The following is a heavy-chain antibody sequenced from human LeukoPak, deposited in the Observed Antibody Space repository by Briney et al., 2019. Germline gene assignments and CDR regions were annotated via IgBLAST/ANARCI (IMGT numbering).Heavy chain of an antibody. D-gene: IGHD3-10*01. CDR1: GFSLSSYA. CDR2: ISGSGGST. CDR3: AKGSYYGSDFFDY. V-gene: IGHV3-23*01. J-gene: IGHJ4*02. Sequence: PGGSLRLSCAASGFSLSSYAMSWVRQAPGKGLEWVSAISGSGGSTYYADSVKGRFTISRDDSKNTLYLQMNSLRAEDTAVYYCAKGSYYGSDFFDYWGQGTLVTVSS.